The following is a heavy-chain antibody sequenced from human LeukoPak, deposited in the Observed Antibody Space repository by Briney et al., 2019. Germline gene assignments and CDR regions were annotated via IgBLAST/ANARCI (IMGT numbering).Heavy chain of an antibody. CDR1: GFTFSSYE. CDR2: ISSSGSTI. V-gene: IGHV3-48*03. Sequence: GGSLRLSCAASGFTFSSYEMNWVRQAPGKGLEWVSYISSSGSTIYYADSVKGRFTISRDNAKNSLYLQMNSPRAEDTAVYYCARAIAAAGTYYYYYYMDVWGKGTTVTISS. CDR3: ARAIAAAGTYYYYYYMDV. D-gene: IGHD6-13*01. J-gene: IGHJ6*03.